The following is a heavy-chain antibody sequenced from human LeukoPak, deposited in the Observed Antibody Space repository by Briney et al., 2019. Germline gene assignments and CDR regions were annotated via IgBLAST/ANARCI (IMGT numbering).Heavy chain of an antibody. CDR2: ISSSSTFI. CDR3: ANSPDGAFDY. Sequence: GGSLRLSCAASGFSFSSYSMNWVRQAPGKGLEWVSSISSSSTFIYYYADSVKGRFTISRDNAKNSLYLQMNSLRPEDTAVYYCANSPDGAFDYWGQGTLVTVSS. D-gene: IGHD2-15*01. V-gene: IGHV3-21*01. J-gene: IGHJ4*02. CDR1: GFSFSSYS.